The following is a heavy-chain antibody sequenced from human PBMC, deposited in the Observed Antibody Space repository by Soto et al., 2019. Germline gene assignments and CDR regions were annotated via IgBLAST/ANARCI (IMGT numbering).Heavy chain of an antibody. J-gene: IGHJ4*02. D-gene: IGHD1-26*01. CDR1: GYSFTSYF. Sequence: GESLKISCKGAGYSFTSYFISLVRQMPGKGLEWMGRIDPSDSYTNYSPSFQGHVTISADKSISTAYLQWSSLKASDTAMYYCARFGDGIDYWGQGTLVTVSS. V-gene: IGHV5-10-1*01. CDR2: IDPSDSYT. CDR3: ARFGDGIDY.